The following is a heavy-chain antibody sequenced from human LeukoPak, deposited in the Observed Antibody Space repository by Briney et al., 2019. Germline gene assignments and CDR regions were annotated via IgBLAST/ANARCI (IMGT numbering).Heavy chain of an antibody. CDR3: ARGGARGYSGYDPYYFDY. V-gene: IGHV3-48*04. J-gene: IGHJ4*02. D-gene: IGHD5-12*01. Sequence: GGSLRLSCAASGFTFSSYSMNWVRQAPGKGLEWVSYISSSSSTIYYADSVKGRFTISRDNAKNSLYLQMNSLRAEDTAVYYCARGGARGYSGYDPYYFDYWGQGTLVTVSS. CDR2: ISSSSSTI. CDR1: GFTFSSYS.